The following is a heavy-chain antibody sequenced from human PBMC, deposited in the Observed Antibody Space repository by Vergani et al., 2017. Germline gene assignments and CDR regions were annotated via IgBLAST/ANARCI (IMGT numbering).Heavy chain of an antibody. V-gene: IGHV4-59*01. CDR2: MYHSGST. Sequence: QVRLQESGPGLVKPSETLSLTCSVSGGSMSGYYWSWIRQPPGKELEWIGYMYHSGSTNYNPSLETRVTISGDTSKNQFSLKLNSVTAADTAVYYCGRVADLYGLGSRSRDLLGQGSMVTVSS. CDR3: GRVADLYGLGSRSRDL. CDR1: GGSMSGYY. D-gene: IGHD3-10*01. J-gene: IGHJ5*02.